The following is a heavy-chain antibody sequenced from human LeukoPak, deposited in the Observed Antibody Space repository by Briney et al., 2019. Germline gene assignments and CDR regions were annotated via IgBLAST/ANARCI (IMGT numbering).Heavy chain of an antibody. CDR2: IAFDGTST. CDR1: GFIFSNYG. J-gene: IGHJ4*02. V-gene: IGHV3-30*02. CDR3: AKGRDFLFDF. D-gene: IGHD2/OR15-2a*01. Sequence: SGGSLRLSCAVSGFIFSNYGMHWVRQAPGKGLEWVAFIAFDGTSTHNIDSVKGRFTFSRDNSKNTLYLQMNSLTIEDSALYYCAKGRDFLFDFWGQGTLVTVSS.